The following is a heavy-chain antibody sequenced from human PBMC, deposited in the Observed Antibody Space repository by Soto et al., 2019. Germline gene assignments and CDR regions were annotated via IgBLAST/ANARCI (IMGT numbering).Heavy chain of an antibody. CDR3: SRSLFGGYGLDV. D-gene: IGHD3-10*01. J-gene: IGHJ6*02. V-gene: IGHV3-49*03. CDR2: VRSNSNGETA. Sequence: PGGSLTLSCIGSGRTIGDYATSWFRQSPGKGLESVGLVRSNSNGETAEYAASVKGRFTTSRDYSNSIAHLHTNSLKTADTALYYCSRSLFGGYGLDVWGQGTTVTVSS. CDR1: GRTIGDYA.